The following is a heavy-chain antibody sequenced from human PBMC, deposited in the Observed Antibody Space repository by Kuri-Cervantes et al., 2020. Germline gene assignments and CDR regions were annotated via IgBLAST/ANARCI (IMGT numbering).Heavy chain of an antibody. CDR2: IPSDASNK. Sequence: GGSLRLSCAASRVPFEGYAMHWVRQAPGKGLEWVAFIPSDASNKYYAHSVKGRFTISRDNSKNTLYLQMNSLRTEDTAVYFCARGQYEHWGQGTLVTVSS. J-gene: IGHJ1*01. CDR1: RVPFEGYA. V-gene: IGHV3-30*04. D-gene: IGHD2-8*01. CDR3: ARGQYEH.